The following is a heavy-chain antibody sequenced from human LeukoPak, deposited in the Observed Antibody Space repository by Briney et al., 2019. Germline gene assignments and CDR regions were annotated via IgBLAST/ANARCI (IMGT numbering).Heavy chain of an antibody. CDR2: INHSGGS. CDR1: GGSFSGYY. D-gene: IGHD1-1*01. Sequence: PSETLSLICAVYGGSFSGYYWTWIRQTPGKGLEWIGEINHSGGSNYNPSLKSRITISIDAAKNQFSLTLRSVTAADTAVYYCARKGPLRDNIPFMDGWGKGTTVTVSS. V-gene: IGHV4-34*01. CDR3: ARKGPLRDNIPFMDG. J-gene: IGHJ6*03.